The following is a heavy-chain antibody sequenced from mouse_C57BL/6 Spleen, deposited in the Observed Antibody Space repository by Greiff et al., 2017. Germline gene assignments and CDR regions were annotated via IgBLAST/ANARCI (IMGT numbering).Heavy chain of an antibody. CDR1: GYTFTDYN. V-gene: IGHV1-22*01. CDR2: INPNNGGT. Sequence: EVQLQQSGPELVKPGASVKMSCKASGYTFTDYNMHWVKQSHGKSLEWIGYINPNNGGTSYNQKFKGKATLTVNKSSSTAYMELRSLTAEESAVYYCARFYDYGSSYAMDYWGQGTSVTVSS. J-gene: IGHJ4*01. CDR3: ARFYDYGSSYAMDY. D-gene: IGHD1-1*01.